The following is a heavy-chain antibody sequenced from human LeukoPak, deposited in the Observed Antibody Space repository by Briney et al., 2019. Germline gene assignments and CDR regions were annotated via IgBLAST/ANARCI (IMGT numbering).Heavy chain of an antibody. CDR1: GYTCTGYY. CDR3: ARAEGATGGGLEY. Sequence: ASVKVSGKASGYTCTGYYMHWVRQAPGQGLEWMGWINPNSGGTNYAQKFQGRVTMTRDTSISTAYMELSRLRSDDTAVYYCARAEGATGGGLEYWGQGTLVTVSS. D-gene: IGHD1-26*01. J-gene: IGHJ4*02. V-gene: IGHV1-2*02. CDR2: INPNSGGT.